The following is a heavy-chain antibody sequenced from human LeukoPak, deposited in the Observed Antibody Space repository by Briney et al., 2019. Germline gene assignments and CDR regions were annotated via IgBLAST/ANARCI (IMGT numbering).Heavy chain of an antibody. CDR3: ARDPGYESWSPFWGGMDV. J-gene: IGHJ6*04. CDR2: ITRDGSST. D-gene: IGHD3-16*01. V-gene: IGHV3-74*01. CDR1: GFTFSSSW. Sequence: GGSLRLSCAASGFTFSSSWMHWVRQAPGKGLVWVSRITRDGSSTTYADSVKGRFTTSRDNAKNTLYLQMDSLRDDDTAVYYCARDPGYESWSPFWGGMDVWGNGTTVIVTS.